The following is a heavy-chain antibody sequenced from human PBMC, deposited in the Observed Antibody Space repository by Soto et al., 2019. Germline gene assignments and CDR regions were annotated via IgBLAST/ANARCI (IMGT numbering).Heavy chain of an antibody. J-gene: IGHJ4*02. CDR3: AKDRRAGGNYGFYSDF. D-gene: IGHD1-7*01. CDR1: GFTFSSYG. V-gene: IGHV3-23*01. Sequence: EVQLLESGGGLVQPGGSLRISCAASGFTFSSYGMTWVRQAPGKGLEWVSFSSATGAGTYYADSVKGRFTISRDNSKNTLYLQMTSLRADDTAVYYCAKDRRAGGNYGFYSDFWGQGALVMVSS. CDR2: SSATGAGT.